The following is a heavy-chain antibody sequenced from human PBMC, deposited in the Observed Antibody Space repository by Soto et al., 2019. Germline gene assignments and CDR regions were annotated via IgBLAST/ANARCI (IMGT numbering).Heavy chain of an antibody. V-gene: IGHV1-58*01. CDR3: AAAYGSGSYYYYYYGMDV. D-gene: IGHD3-10*01. Sequence: ASVKVSCKASGFTFTSSAVQWVRQARGQRLEWIGWIVVGSGNTNYAQKFQERVTITRDMSTSTAYMELSSLRSEDTAVYYCAAAYGSGSYYYYYYGMDVWGQGTTVTVSS. J-gene: IGHJ6*02. CDR1: GFTFTSSA. CDR2: IVVGSGNT.